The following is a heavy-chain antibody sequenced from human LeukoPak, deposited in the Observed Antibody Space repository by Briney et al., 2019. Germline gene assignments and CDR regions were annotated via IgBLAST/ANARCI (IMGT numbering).Heavy chain of an antibody. V-gene: IGHV3-21*01. CDR3: ARDPSMVRGVIVPGDYYYMDV. CDR2: ISSSSSYI. CDR1: GFSFSSHG. D-gene: IGHD3-10*01. Sequence: GGTLRLSCAASGFSFSSHGMNWVRQAPGKGLEWVSSISSSSSYIYYADSVKGRFTISRDNAKNSLYLQMNSLRAEDTAVYYCARDPSMVRGVIVPGDYYYMDVWGKGTTVTVSS. J-gene: IGHJ6*03.